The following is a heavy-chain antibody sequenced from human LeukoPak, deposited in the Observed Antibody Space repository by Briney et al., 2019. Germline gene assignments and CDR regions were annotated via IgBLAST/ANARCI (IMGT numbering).Heavy chain of an antibody. CDR1: GYSFTSCW. V-gene: IGHV5-51*01. J-gene: IGHJ5*02. Sequence: GQSLKISCEGSGYSFTSCWIGWVRQMPGKGLEWMGIIYPGDSDTRYSPSFQGQVTISADKSISTAYLQWSSLKASDTAMYYCARHRVAVAGTNWFEPWGQGTLVTVSS. CDR3: ARHRVAVAGTNWFEP. D-gene: IGHD6-19*01. CDR2: IYPGDSDT.